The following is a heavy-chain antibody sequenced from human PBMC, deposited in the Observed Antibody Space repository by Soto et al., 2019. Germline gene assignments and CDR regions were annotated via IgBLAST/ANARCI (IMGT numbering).Heavy chain of an antibody. Sequence: GGSLRLSCAASGFTFSSYGMHWVRQAPGKGLEWVAVISYDGSNKYYADSVKGRFTISRDNSKNTLYLQMNSLRAEDTAVYYCVKDRSEGCRGGSGYGYYYYYMDVWGKGTTVTVSS. CDR2: ISYDGSNK. D-gene: IGHD2-15*01. CDR1: GFTFSSYG. CDR3: VKDRSEGCRGGSGYGYYYYYMDV. V-gene: IGHV3-30*18. J-gene: IGHJ6*03.